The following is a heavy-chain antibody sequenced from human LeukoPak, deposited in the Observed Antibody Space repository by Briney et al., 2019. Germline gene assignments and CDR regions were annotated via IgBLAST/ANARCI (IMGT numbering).Heavy chain of an antibody. V-gene: IGHV3-74*01. Sequence: GGSLRLSCAASEFTFFTYWMTWVRQAPGKGLVWVSRISDAGAHTFYADSVKGRFAMSRDNAKNTLYLQMNSLRAEDTAVYYCARVTGGYNLVDYWGQGTLVTVSS. CDR1: EFTFFTYW. J-gene: IGHJ4*02. D-gene: IGHD5-24*01. CDR3: ARVTGGYNLVDY. CDR2: ISDAGAHT.